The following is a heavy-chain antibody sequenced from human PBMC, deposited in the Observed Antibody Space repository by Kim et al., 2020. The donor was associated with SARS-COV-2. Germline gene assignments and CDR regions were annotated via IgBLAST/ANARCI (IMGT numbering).Heavy chain of an antibody. CDR3: ARDSGSYRHSFDS. CDR1: GFTFSSYW. V-gene: IGHV3-7*03. CDR2: IKQDGSEK. J-gene: IGHJ4*02. Sequence: GGSLRLSCAASGFTFSSYWMSWVRQAPGKGLEWVANIKQDGSEKYYVDSVKGRFTISRDNAENSLFLQMSSLRAEDTAVYYCARDSGSYRHSFDSWGQGTLVTVSS. D-gene: IGHD1-26*01.